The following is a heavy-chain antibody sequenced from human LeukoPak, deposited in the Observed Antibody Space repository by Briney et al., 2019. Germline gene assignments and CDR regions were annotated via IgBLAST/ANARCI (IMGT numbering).Heavy chain of an antibody. CDR1: GYSISSGYY. D-gene: IGHD3-22*01. V-gene: IGHV4-38-2*02. J-gene: IGHJ3*02. CDR3: ARVSGITMIVVVNSDAFDI. CDR2: IYHSGST. Sequence: SETLSLTCTVSGYSISSGYYWDWIRQPPGKGLEWIGSIYHSGSTYYNPSLKSRVTISVDTSKNQFSLKLSSVTAADTAVYYCARVSGITMIVVVNSDAFDIWGQGTMVTVSS.